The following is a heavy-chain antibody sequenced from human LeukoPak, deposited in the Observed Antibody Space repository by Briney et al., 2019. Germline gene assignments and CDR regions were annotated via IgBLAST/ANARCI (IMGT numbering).Heavy chain of an antibody. Sequence: GASVKVSCKASGYTFTTYAMHWVRQAPGQRLEWMGWVNTGNGNTKYSQNFQGRVTITRDTSASTAYMELSSLTSKDTAVYYCARDVGYGDPWGQGTLVTVSS. J-gene: IGHJ5*02. D-gene: IGHD4-17*01. CDR1: GYTFTTYA. V-gene: IGHV1-3*04. CDR3: ARDVGYGDP. CDR2: VNTGNGNT.